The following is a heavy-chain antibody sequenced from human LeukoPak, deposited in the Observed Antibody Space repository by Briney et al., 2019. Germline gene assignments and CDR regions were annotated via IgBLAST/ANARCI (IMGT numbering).Heavy chain of an antibody. CDR1: VVSFSTYY. CDR2: VNHSGYT. V-gene: IGHV4-34*01. J-gene: IGHJ4*02. D-gene: IGHD4-17*01. CDR3: SRQLYGSDH. Sequence: SETLSLTCVVSVVSFSTYYWSWIRQSPEKGLEWIGEVNHSGYTNYNPSLKSRVTISVDTSKNQFSLKLSSVTAADTAVYCCSRQLYGSDHWGQGTLVTVSS.